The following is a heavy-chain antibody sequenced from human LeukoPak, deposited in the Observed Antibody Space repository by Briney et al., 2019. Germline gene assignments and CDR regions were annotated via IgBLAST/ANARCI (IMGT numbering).Heavy chain of an antibody. CDR2: INSDGSST. CDR3: VRDNYGVDY. V-gene: IGHV3-74*03. J-gene: IGHJ4*02. D-gene: IGHD3-10*01. CDR1: GFTFSRYW. Sequence: PGGSLRLSCAASGFTFSRYWMQWVRQAPGQGLVWLSHINSDGSSTTYADSVRGRFTTSRDNAKNTLYLQMYSLRAEDTAVYYCVRDNYGVDYWGQGTLVTVSS.